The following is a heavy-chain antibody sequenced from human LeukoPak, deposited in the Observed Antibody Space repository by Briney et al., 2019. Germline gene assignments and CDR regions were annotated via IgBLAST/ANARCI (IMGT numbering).Heavy chain of an antibody. CDR3: ARVPHGGCFDY. CDR1: GGSISSGGYY. J-gene: IGHJ4*02. D-gene: IGHD4-23*01. CDR2: IYYSGST. Sequence: TLSLTCTVSGGSISSGGYYWSWIRQHPGKGLEWIGYIYYSGSTYYNPSFKSRVTISVDTSKIQFSLKLSSVTAADTAVYYGARVPHGGCFDYWGQGTLVTVSS. V-gene: IGHV4-31*03.